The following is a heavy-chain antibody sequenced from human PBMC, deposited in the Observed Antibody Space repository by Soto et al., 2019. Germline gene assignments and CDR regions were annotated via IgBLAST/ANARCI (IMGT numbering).Heavy chain of an antibody. D-gene: IGHD3-22*01. CDR3: ARGKGSSGYVYEYYFDY. CDR1: GFTFSSYD. Sequence: GGSLRLSCAASGFTFSSYDMHWVRQATGKGLEWVSAIGTAGDTYYPGSVKGRFTISRENAKNSLYLQMNSLRAGDTAVYYCARGKGSSGYVYEYYFDYWGQGTLVTVSS. J-gene: IGHJ4*02. V-gene: IGHV3-13*01. CDR2: IGTAGDT.